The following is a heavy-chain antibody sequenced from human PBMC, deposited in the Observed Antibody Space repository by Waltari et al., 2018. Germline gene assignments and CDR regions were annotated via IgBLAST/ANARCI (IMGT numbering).Heavy chain of an antibody. CDR2: INPNGGTT. D-gene: IGHD2-21*02. Sequence: LVQSGAEVMKPGASVKVSCKVSRDAITEHYIHWVRRAPGQGLEWRGWINPNGGTTNYAQRYRGRITVTWDTSMTTSYMGLSGLRSDDTAVYYCAREYCGGDCRLFDYWGQGTLVTVSS. CDR3: AREYCGGDCRLFDY. CDR1: RDAITEHY. V-gene: IGHV1-2*02. J-gene: IGHJ4*02.